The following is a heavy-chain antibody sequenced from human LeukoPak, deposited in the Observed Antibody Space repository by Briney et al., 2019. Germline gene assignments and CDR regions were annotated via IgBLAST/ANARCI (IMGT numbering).Heavy chain of an antibody. Sequence: PGGSLRLSCAASGLTFSNYAMSWVRQAPGKGLEWVSGISDSGGSTYYADSVKGRFIISRDNSKNTLYLQMNNLRAEDTAVYYCATDGAGFDTWGQGVLVTVSS. J-gene: IGHJ5*02. CDR1: GLTFSNYA. V-gene: IGHV3-23*01. CDR2: ISDSGGST. CDR3: ATDGAGFDT.